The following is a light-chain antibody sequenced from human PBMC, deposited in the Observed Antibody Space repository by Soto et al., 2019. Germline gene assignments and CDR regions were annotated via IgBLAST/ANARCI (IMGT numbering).Light chain of an antibody. CDR1: QSLLHSNGYNY. V-gene: IGKV2-28*01. CDR3: MRGLQSPPT. J-gene: IGKJ1*01. CDR2: WGS. Sequence: DIVMTQSPLSLPVTPGEPASISCRSSQSLLHSNGYNYLDWYLQKPGQSPQLLIYWGSNRASGVTDRLSGSGSGTDFTLKIKRVEAENVGVYFCMRGLQSPPTFGQGTKVEIK.